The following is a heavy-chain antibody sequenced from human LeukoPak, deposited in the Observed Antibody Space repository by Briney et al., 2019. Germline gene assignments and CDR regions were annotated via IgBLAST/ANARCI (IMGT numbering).Heavy chain of an antibody. Sequence: ASVKVSCKASGYTFTSYDINWVRQATGQGLEWMGWMNPNSGNTGYAQKFQGRVAMTRNTSISTAYMELSSLRSEDTAVYYCAREGLYYDSSGYYPLDYWGRGTLVTVSS. CDR2: MNPNSGNT. D-gene: IGHD3-22*01. CDR3: AREGLYYDSSGYYPLDY. V-gene: IGHV1-8*01. J-gene: IGHJ4*02. CDR1: GYTFTSYD.